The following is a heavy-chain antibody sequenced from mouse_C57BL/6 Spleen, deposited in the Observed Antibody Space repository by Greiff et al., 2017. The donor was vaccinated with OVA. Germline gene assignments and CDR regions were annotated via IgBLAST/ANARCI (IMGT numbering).Heavy chain of an antibody. CDR2: IDPNSGGT. CDR3: ARLSSNWQGAFDY. Sequence: VQLQQSGAELVKPGASVKLSCKASGYTFTSYWMHWVKQRPGRGLEWIGRIDPNSGGTKYNEKFKSKATLTVDKPSSTAYMQLSSLTSEDSAVYYCARLSSNWQGAFDYWGQGTTLTVSS. J-gene: IGHJ2*01. CDR1: GYTFTSYW. V-gene: IGHV1-72*01. D-gene: IGHD4-1*02.